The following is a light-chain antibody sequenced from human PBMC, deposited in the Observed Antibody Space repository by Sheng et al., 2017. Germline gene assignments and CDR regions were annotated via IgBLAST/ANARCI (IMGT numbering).Light chain of an antibody. CDR3: NSYTTNYTWV. CDR2: EVS. Sequence: QSALTQPPSASGSPGQSVTISCTGTSSDVGGYNYVSWYQQHPGKAPKLMIYEVSKRPSGVPDRFSGTKSGNTASLTVSGLQAEDEADYYCNSYTTNYTWVFGGGTKLTVL. J-gene: IGLJ3*02. V-gene: IGLV2-8*01. CDR1: SSDVGGYNY.